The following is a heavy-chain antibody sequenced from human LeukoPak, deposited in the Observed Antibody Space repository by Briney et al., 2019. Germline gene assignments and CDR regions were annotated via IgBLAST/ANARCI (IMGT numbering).Heavy chain of an antibody. J-gene: IGHJ4*02. V-gene: IGHV4-39*01. D-gene: IGHD2-2*01. Sequence: PSETLSLTCTVSGGSISSSAYSWGWIRQPPGKGLEWIGNIYRSGNIYYNASLKSRVAISVDTSKNQFSLKLNSVTATDTAVYHCARQYGAGYSSTRYFDYWGQGTLVTVSS. CDR3: ARQYGAGYSSTRYFDY. CDR2: IYRSGNI. CDR1: GGSISSSAYS.